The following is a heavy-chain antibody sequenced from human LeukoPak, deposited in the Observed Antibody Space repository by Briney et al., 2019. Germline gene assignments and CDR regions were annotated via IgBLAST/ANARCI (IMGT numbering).Heavy chain of an antibody. J-gene: IGHJ4*02. D-gene: IGHD6-19*01. Sequence: WRTLRLSCAASGFTFSSHGMHWVRQAPGKGLEWVADISYDGSNKYYADSVKGRITISRDNSKNTLYLQINSLGAEDTALYYCAKGYSSGWYVIDYWGQGTLVTVSS. V-gene: IGHV3-30*18. CDR3: AKGYSSGWYVIDY. CDR1: GFTFSSHG. CDR2: ISYDGSNK.